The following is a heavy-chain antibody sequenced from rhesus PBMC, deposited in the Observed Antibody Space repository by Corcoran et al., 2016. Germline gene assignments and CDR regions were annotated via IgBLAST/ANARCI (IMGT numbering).Heavy chain of an antibody. CDR3: ASLLEWERRYFEF. Sequence: QVQLQESGPGLVQPSEPLSLTCAVSGGSLSSNYWSWLRQPPGKGLEWIGRIAGSGGSTDYNPSLKSRVTISTDTSKSQFSLKLSSVTAADTAVYYCASLLEWERRYFEFWGQGALVTVSS. J-gene: IGHJ1*01. CDR1: GGSLSSNY. D-gene: IGHD3-22*01. CDR2: IAGSGGST. V-gene: IGHV4-173*01.